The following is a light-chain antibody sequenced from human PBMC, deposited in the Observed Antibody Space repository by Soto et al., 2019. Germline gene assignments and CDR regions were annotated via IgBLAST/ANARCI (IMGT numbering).Light chain of an antibody. CDR2: EVN. CDR1: SSDVGGYNF. Sequence: QSALTQPPSASGSPGQSVTISCTGTSSDVGGYNFVPWYQQYPGKLPKLMVYEVNKRPSGVPDRFSGSKSGNTASLTVSGLQAEDEADYYCTSYAGGNNVFGTGTKLTVL. V-gene: IGLV2-8*01. J-gene: IGLJ1*01. CDR3: TSYAGGNNV.